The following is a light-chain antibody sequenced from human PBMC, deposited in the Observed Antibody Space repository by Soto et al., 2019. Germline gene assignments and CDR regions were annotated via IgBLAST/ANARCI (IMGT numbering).Light chain of an antibody. CDR3: QESYSTPYT. CDR1: QSISSY. Sequence: DIQMTQSPSSLSASVGDRLTITCRASQSISSYLNWYQQKPGKAPKHLIYAASSLQSGVPSRFSGSGSGTECTLTISSLQPEDFATYHCQESYSTPYTFGQGTKLQIK. V-gene: IGKV1-39*01. J-gene: IGKJ2*01. CDR2: AAS.